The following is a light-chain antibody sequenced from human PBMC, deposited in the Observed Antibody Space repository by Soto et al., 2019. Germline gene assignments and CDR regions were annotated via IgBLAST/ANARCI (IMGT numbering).Light chain of an antibody. CDR3: QQYDNWIT. CDR2: GAS. V-gene: IGKV3-15*01. Sequence: EIVMTQSPATLSVSPGERATLSCRASQRVSSNLAWYQQKPGQAPRLLIYGASTRATGIPARFSGSGSGTEFTLTIRSLQSEDFAVYYCQQYDNWITFGQGTRLEIK. J-gene: IGKJ5*01. CDR1: QRVSSN.